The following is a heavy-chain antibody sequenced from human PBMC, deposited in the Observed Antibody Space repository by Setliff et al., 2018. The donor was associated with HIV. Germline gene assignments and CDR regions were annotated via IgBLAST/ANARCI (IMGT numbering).Heavy chain of an antibody. J-gene: IGHJ5*02. D-gene: IGHD2-15*01. CDR2: INHSGST. V-gene: IGHV4-34*01. CDR3: ARGLPHCSGVGCDRGWFDP. CDR1: GGSFSDYS. Sequence: SETLSLTCAVYGGSFSDYSWNWIRQPPGKGLEWIGEINHSGSTNCNPSLQSRVTISVDTSKKQVSLKLNSVTAADTAMYTCARGLPHCSGVGCDRGWFDPWGQGTLVTVSS.